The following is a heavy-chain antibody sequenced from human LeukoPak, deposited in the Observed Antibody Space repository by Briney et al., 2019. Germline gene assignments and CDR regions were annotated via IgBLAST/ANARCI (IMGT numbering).Heavy chain of an antibody. Sequence: SETLSLTCTVSGGSISSSSYSWGWIRQPPGKGLEWIGSIYYSGSTYYNPSLKSRVTISVDTSKNQFSLKLSSVTAADTAVYYCARRIAVAGTGSFDYWGQGTLVTVSS. CDR1: GGSISSSSYS. CDR3: ARRIAVAGTGSFDY. D-gene: IGHD6-19*01. CDR2: IYYSGST. V-gene: IGHV4-39*01. J-gene: IGHJ4*02.